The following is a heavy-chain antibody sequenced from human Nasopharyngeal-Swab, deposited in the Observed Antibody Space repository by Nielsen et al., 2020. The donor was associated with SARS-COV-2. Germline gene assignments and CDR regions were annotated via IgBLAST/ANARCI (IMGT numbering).Heavy chain of an antibody. J-gene: IGHJ4*02. CDR1: GYSFAGYY. D-gene: IGHD3-10*01. V-gene: IGHV1-2*06. Sequence: SVKVSCKASGYSFAGYYMHWVRQAPGQGLEWMGRINTKSGCTDYAQKLQGRVTMTRDTSISTAYMELSSLISDDTAVYYCARDVIPAYGSGTYHDYWGQGTLVTVSS. CDR2: INTKSGCT. CDR3: ARDVIPAYGSGTYHDY.